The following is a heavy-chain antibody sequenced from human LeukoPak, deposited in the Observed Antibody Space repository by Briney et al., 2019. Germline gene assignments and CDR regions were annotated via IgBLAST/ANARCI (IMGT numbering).Heavy chain of an antibody. CDR3: ARVDYGSSGYFDY. CDR1: GGSFSSYY. D-gene: IGHD3-22*01. J-gene: IGHJ4*02. V-gene: IGHV4-59*01. CDR2: IYYSGST. Sequence: PSETLSLTCTVSGGSFSSYYWSWIRQPPGKGLVWIGYIYYSGSTNYNPSLKSRVTMSIDTSKNQFSLKVTSVTAADTAVYYCARVDYGSSGYFDYWGQGTPVTVSS.